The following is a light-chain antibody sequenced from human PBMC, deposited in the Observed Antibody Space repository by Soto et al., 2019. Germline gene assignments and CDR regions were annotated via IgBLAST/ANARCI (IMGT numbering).Light chain of an antibody. CDR3: QQYGSSPRT. Sequence: EIVLTQSPGTLSLSPGERATLSCRASQSVSSSYLAWYQQKPGQAPRLLIYGASSRATGTPDRFSGSGSGTDFTLTISGLEPEDFAVYYCQQYGSSPRTFGGGTKVEIK. V-gene: IGKV3-20*01. CDR2: GAS. CDR1: QSVSSSY. J-gene: IGKJ4*01.